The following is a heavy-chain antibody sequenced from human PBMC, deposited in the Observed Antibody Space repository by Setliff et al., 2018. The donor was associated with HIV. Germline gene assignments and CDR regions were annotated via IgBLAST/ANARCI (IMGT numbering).Heavy chain of an antibody. CDR1: SFIFKDYG. V-gene: IGHV3-30*02. J-gene: IGHJ4*02. D-gene: IGHD1-26*01. Sequence: LRLSCEMSSFIFKDYGMHWVRQAPGKGLEWVTFIRYDSSNKYYADSVKGRFTISRDNAKISLFLQMNSLRAEDTAVYYCARESKGAMALEIFDYWGQGTLVTVSS. CDR3: ARESKGAMALEIFDY. CDR2: IRYDSSNK.